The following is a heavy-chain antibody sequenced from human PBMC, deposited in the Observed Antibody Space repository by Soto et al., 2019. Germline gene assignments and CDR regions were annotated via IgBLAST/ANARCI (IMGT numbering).Heavy chain of an antibody. CDR1: GFTFSSYG. CDR2: IWYDGSNK. Sequence: GGSLRLSCAASGFTFSSYGMHWVRQAPGKGLEWVAVIWYDGSNKYYADSVKGRFTISRDNSKNTLYLQMNSLRAEDTAVYHCARDLIGVSGWYPFDYWGQGTLVTVSS. D-gene: IGHD6-19*01. CDR3: ARDLIGVSGWYPFDY. V-gene: IGHV3-33*01. J-gene: IGHJ4*02.